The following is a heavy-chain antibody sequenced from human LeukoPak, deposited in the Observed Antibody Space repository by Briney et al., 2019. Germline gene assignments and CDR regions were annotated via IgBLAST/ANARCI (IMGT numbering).Heavy chain of an antibody. CDR2: IRYDGSNK. CDR3: ANRNPYSSSWFFDY. Sequence: GGSLRLSCAASGFTFSSYGMHWVRQAPGKGLEWVAFIRYDGSNKYYADSVKGRFTISRDNSKNTLYLQMNSLRAEDTAVYYCANRNPYSSSWFFDYWGQGTLVTVSS. D-gene: IGHD6-13*01. CDR1: GFTFSSYG. J-gene: IGHJ4*02. V-gene: IGHV3-30*02.